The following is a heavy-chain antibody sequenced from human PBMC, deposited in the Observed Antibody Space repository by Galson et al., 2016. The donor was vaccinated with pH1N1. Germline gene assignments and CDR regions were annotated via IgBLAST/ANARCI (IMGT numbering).Heavy chain of an antibody. CDR1: GFMFSNYG. J-gene: IGHJ4*02. Sequence: SLRLSCAASGFMFSNYGMRWVRQAPGKGLEWVALISYDGSIKYYADSVKGRFTISRDNSKSTLYLQPNSLRPEDTSLYYCTKDPSSDYDYVYFDYWGQGTPVTVSS. CDR2: ISYDGSIK. V-gene: IGHV3-30*18. D-gene: IGHD5-12*01. CDR3: TKDPSSDYDYVYFDY.